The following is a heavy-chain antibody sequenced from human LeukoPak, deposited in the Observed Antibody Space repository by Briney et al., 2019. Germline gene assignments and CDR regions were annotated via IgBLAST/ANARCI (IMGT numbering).Heavy chain of an antibody. CDR2: IIPILGIA. D-gene: IGHD3-10*01. Sequence: GASVKVSCKASGGTFSSYAISWVRQAPGQGLEWMGGIIPILGIANYAQKFQGRVTITADKSTSTAYMELSSLRSEDTAVYYCARPYGSGSYGDYYYGMDVWGQGTTVTVPS. V-gene: IGHV1-69*04. J-gene: IGHJ6*02. CDR3: ARPYGSGSYGDYYYGMDV. CDR1: GGTFSSYA.